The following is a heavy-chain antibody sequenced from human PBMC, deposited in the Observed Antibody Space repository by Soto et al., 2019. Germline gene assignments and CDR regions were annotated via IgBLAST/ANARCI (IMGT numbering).Heavy chain of an antibody. D-gene: IGHD1-26*01. Sequence: EVQLLESGGGLVQPGGSLRLSCAASGFTFSSYAMGWVRQAPGKGLEWISTIRNRDDDTFYADSVKGRFTISRDNSKNMLYLQMNSLRAEDTAVYYCAKGRTKDSGNSDGMDVWGQGTTVTASS. CDR1: GFTFSSYA. CDR3: AKGRTKDSGNSDGMDV. V-gene: IGHV3-23*01. CDR2: IRNRDDDT. J-gene: IGHJ6*02.